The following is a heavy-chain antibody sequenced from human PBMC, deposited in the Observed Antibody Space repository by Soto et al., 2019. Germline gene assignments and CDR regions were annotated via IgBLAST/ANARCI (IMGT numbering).Heavy chain of an antibody. CDR1: GFTFNKYA. Sequence: QVQLVESGGAVVQPGRSLRLSCAASGFTFNKYAMHWVRQAPGKGLEWVAVISSDGTNKYYADSVKGRFTISRDNSKNTQELQMGRLRAEETAVYYCARGGGSSWYPHLDYWGQGTLVTVPS. D-gene: IGHD6-13*01. CDR3: ARGGGSSWYPHLDY. V-gene: IGHV3-30-3*01. CDR2: ISSDGTNK. J-gene: IGHJ4*02.